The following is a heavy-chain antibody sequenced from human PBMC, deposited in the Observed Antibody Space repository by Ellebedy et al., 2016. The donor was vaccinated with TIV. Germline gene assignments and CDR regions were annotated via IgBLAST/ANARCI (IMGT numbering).Heavy chain of an antibody. V-gene: IGHV1-46*01. Sequence: ASVKVSCKASGYTFTSYYMHWVRQAPGQGLEWMGIINPSGGSTNYAQKFQGRVTMTRDTSTSTVYMELSSLRSEDTAVYYCATRRTPSGAPYYYYYGMDVWGQGTTVTVSS. CDR3: ATRRTPSGAPYYYYYGMDV. CDR2: INPSGGST. J-gene: IGHJ6*02. D-gene: IGHD1-26*01. CDR1: GYTFTSYY.